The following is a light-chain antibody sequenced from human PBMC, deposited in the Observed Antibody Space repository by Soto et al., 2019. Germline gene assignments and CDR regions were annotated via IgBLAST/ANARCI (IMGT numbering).Light chain of an antibody. CDR1: RSNIGTYP. J-gene: IGLJ2*01. Sequence: QSALTQSPSASATPGQRGTISCSGSRSNIGTYPVHWYQQLPGTAPTLLIFRNHQRPSGVPDRFSGSKSGTSASLAISGPQSEDEADYYCAAWDDSLRAVVFGGGTKLTVL. CDR2: RNH. CDR3: AAWDDSLRAVV. V-gene: IGLV1-44*01.